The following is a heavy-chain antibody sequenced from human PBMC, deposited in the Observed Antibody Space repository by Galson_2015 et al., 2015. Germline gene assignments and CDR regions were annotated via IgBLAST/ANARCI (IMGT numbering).Heavy chain of an antibody. D-gene: IGHD3-10*01. CDR3: ARDFTMVRGGDWFDP. CDR1: GGTFSSYP. V-gene: IGHV1-69*04. CDR2: IIPILGIA. Sequence: SVKVSCKASGGTFSSYPINWVRQAPGQGLEWMGRIIPILGIANYAQKFQGRVTITADKSTSTAYMELSSLRSEDTAVYYCARDFTMVRGGDWFDPWGQGTLVTVSS. J-gene: IGHJ5*02.